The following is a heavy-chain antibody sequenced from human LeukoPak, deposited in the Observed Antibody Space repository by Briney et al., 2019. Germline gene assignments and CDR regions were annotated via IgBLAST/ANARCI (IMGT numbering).Heavy chain of an antibody. D-gene: IGHD5-24*01. CDR2: IKQDGSEK. CDR1: GFTFSSYW. CDR3: ATKRWLQLRGAFDI. Sequence: GGSLRLSCAASGFTFSSYWMSWVRQAPGKGLEWVANIKQDGSEKYYVDSVKGRFTISRDNAKNSLYLQMNSLRAEDTAVYYCATKRWLQLRGAFDIWGQGTMVTVSS. V-gene: IGHV3-7*01. J-gene: IGHJ3*02.